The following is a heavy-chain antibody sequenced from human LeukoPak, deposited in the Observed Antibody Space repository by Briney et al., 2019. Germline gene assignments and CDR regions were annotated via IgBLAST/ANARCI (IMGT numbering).Heavy chain of an antibody. CDR1: GFIFSSYG. CDR2: ISFDGTNK. CDR3: ERDGNRWLEPLAY. J-gene: IGHJ4*02. V-gene: IGHV3-30*03. Sequence: PGRSLTLSCAASGFIFSSYGMNWVRQAPGKGLEWVAVISFDGTNKDYAESVKGRFTISRDNSKLYLQMNSLRADDTAVYYCERDGNRWLEPLAYWGQGTLVTVSS. D-gene: IGHD6-19*01.